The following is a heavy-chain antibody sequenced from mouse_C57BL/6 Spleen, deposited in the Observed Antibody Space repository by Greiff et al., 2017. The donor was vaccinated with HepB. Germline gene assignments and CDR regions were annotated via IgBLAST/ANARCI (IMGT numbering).Heavy chain of an antibody. J-gene: IGHJ4*01. V-gene: IGHV14-2*01. Sequence: EVKLMESGAELVKPGASVKLSCTASGFNIKDYYMHWVKQRTEQGLEWIGRIDPEDGETKYAPKFQGKATITADTSSNTAYLQLSSLTSEDTAVYYCARFYYDYDGSTGYYAMDYWGQGTSVTVSS. CDR1: GFNIKDYY. D-gene: IGHD2-4*01. CDR3: ARFYYDYDGSTGYYAMDY. CDR2: IDPEDGET.